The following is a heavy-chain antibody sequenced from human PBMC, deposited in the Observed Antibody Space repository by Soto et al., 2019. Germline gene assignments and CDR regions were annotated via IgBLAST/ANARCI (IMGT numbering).Heavy chain of an antibody. D-gene: IGHD1-26*01. CDR3: ASRLSGSYLWNFDY. CDR1: GVSISSNTYY. V-gene: IGHV4-39*07. CDR2: IYYSGST. Sequence: SETLSLTCTVSGVSISSNTYYWGWIRQPPGKGLEWIGSIYYSGSTYYNPSLKSRVTISVDTSKNQFSLKLSSVTAADTAVYYCASRLSGSYLWNFDYWGQGTLVTVSS. J-gene: IGHJ4*02.